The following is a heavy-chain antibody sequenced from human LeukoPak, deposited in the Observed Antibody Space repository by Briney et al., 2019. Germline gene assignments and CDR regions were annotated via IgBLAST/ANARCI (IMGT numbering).Heavy chain of an antibody. J-gene: IGHJ6*02. CDR3: DNDIDYSSGAYNYLY. Sequence: GGSLRLSCTASGFTFSSYAMNWARHAPGEGLESVSGIGAGGTHTYYADSVTGRLTISRDHSRSTLYLQMNCVRGDDTAVYYYDNDIDYSSGAYNYLYWGQGTTVTVSS. V-gene: IGHV3-23*01. CDR2: IGAGGTHT. D-gene: IGHD1-1*01. CDR1: GFTFSSYA.